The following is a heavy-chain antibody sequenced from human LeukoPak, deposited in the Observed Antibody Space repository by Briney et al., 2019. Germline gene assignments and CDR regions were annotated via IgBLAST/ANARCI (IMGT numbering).Heavy chain of an antibody. V-gene: IGHV4-59*12. CDR2: IYYTGST. CDR3: ARGKALSGTYYYYFDY. CDR1: GDSISSYY. D-gene: IGHD1-26*01. Sequence: PSETLSLTCTVSGDSISSYYWSWIRQPPGKGLEWIGYIYYTGSTNYNPSLKSRVTVSVDTSKNQFSLKLSSVTAADTAVYYCARGKALSGTYYYYFDYWGQGTLVTVSS. J-gene: IGHJ4*02.